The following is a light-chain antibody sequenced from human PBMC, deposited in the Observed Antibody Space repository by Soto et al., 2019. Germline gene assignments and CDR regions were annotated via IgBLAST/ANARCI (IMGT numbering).Light chain of an antibody. CDR2: GAS. Sequence: EIVLTQSPATLSLSPGERATLSCRASQSVSGNLAWYQQKPGQAPRLLIYGASSRATGIPDRFSGSGSGTDFTLTISSLQPEDFATYFCQQLNSYPQTFGQGTRLEIK. CDR3: QQLNSYPQT. CDR1: QSVSGN. J-gene: IGKJ5*01. V-gene: IGKV3D-15*01.